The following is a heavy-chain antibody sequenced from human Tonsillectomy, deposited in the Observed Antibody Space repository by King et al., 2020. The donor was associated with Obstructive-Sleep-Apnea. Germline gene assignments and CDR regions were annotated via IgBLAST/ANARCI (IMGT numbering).Heavy chain of an antibody. Sequence: QLVQSGAEVKKPGSSVKVSCKVSGDTFTSYAISWVRQAPGQGLEWMGGIIPILDITDYAEKFQGRVTITADKSTSAAYMELRSLRSEDTAVYYCARWGDYGLYYFDYXGQGTPVTVSS. CDR3: ARWGDYGLYYFDY. J-gene: IGHJ4*02. D-gene: IGHD4/OR15-4a*01. CDR1: GDTFTSYA. CDR2: IIPILDIT. V-gene: IGHV1-69*10.